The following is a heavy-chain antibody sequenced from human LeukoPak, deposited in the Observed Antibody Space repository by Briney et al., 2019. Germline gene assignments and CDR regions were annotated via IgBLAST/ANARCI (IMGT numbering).Heavy chain of an antibody. CDR2: MNPGTNKR. CDR1: GYSFTSCD. CDR3: VRGAYPSP. Sequence: ASVKVSCKASGYSFTSCDMNWVRQAPGQGPEWMAWMNPGTNKRGFAQKFQGRVTLTSDSSISTAYMEMTSLTTDDTAVYYCVRGAYPSPWGQGTLVTVSS. V-gene: IGHV1-8*01. J-gene: IGHJ4*02.